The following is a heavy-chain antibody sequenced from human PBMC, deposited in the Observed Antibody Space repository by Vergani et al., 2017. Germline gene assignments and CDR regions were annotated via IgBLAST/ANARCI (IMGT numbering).Heavy chain of an antibody. D-gene: IGHD2-15*01. CDR3: AAGYCSGGSCYSPSIFY. CDR2: IIPIFGTA. J-gene: IGHJ4*02. Sequence: QVQLVQSGAEVKKPGSSVKVSCKASGGTFSSYAISWVRQAPGQGLEWMGGIIPIFGTANYAQKFQGRVTITADESPSTAYMELSSLRSEDTAVYYCAAGYCSGGSCYSPSIFYWGQGTLVTVSS. CDR1: GGTFSSYA. V-gene: IGHV1-69*12.